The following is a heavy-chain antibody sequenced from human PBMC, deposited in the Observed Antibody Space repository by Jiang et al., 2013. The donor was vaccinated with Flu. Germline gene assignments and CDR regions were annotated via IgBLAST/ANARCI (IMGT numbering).Heavy chain of an antibody. Sequence: GPGLVKPSETLSLTCTVSGGSISSYYWSWIRQPPGKGLEWIGYIYYSGSTNYNPSLKSRVTISVDTSKNQFTLKLSSVTAADTAVYYCARRGGWPRGAFDIWDQGTMVTVSS. V-gene: IGHV4-59*08. CDR3: ARRGGWPRGAFDI. D-gene: IGHD2-8*02. CDR2: IYYSGST. J-gene: IGHJ3*02. CDR1: GGSISSYY.